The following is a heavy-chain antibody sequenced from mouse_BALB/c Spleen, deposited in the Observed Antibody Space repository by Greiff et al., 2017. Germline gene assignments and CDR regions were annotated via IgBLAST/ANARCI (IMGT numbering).Heavy chain of an antibody. CDR3: AREGDYYGSRYFDV. J-gene: IGHJ1*01. CDR2: IDPANGNT. D-gene: IGHD1-1*01. Sequence: VQLKESGAELVKPGASVKLSCTASGFNIKDTYMHWVKQRPEQGLEWIGRIDPANGNTKYDPKFQGKATITADTSSNTAYLQLSSLTSEDTAVYYCAREGDYYGSRYFDVWGAGTTVTVSS. V-gene: IGHV14-3*02. CDR1: GFNIKDTY.